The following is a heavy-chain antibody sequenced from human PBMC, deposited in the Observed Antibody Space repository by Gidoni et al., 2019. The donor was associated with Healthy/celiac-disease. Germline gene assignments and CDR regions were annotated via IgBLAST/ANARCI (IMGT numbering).Heavy chain of an antibody. J-gene: IGHJ6*02. CDR2: ISAYNGNT. CDR3: ARDGLGYCSSTSCYDYYYGMDV. Sequence: QVQLVQSGAEVKKPGASVKVSCKASGYTFTSYGISWVRQAPGQGLEWMGWISAYNGNTNYAQKLQGRVTMTTDTSTSTAYMELRSLRSDDTAVYYCARDGLGYCSSTSCYDYYYGMDVWGQGTTVTVSS. CDR1: GYTFTSYG. D-gene: IGHD2-2*01. V-gene: IGHV1-18*01.